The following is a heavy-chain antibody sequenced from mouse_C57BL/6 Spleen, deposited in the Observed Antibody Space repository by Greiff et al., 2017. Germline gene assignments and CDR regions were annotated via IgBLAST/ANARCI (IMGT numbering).Heavy chain of an antibody. CDR3: AKDYGSSYGYFDG. V-gene: IGHV1-39*01. CDR2: INPNYGTT. D-gene: IGHD1-1*01. J-gene: IGHJ1*03. Sequence: VQLQQSGPELVKPGASVKISCKASGYSFTDYNMNWVKQSNGKSLEWIGVINPNYGTTSYNQKFKGKATLTVGQSSGTAYMQLNSLTSEDSAVCYCAKDYGSSYGYFDGWGTGTTVTVSS. CDR1: GYSFTDYN.